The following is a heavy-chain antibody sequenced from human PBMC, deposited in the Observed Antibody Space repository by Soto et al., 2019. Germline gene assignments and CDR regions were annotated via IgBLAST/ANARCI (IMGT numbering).Heavy chain of an antibody. Sequence: SETLSITCTVSGGSISSGSYYWGWIRQPPGKGLEWIGSIYYSGSTYYNPSLKSRVTISVDTSKNQFSLKLSSVTAADTAVYYCARAGYCSSTSCYYQKNWFDPWGQGTLVTASS. CDR3: ARAGYCSSTSCYYQKNWFDP. J-gene: IGHJ5*02. CDR1: GGSISSGSYY. D-gene: IGHD2-2*01. V-gene: IGHV4-39*01. CDR2: IYYSGST.